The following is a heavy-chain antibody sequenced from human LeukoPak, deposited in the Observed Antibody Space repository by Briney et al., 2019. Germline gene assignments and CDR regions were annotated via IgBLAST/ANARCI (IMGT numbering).Heavy chain of an antibody. V-gene: IGHV3-23*01. J-gene: IGHJ4*02. CDR1: GFTFNSYA. D-gene: IGHD6-25*01. Sequence: GSLRLSCAASGFTFNSYAMSWVRQAPGKGLEWVSAVGSDGINTAYADSVRGRFTISRDNSKNTLYLQLSSLRAEDTAVYYCAKGLAAGSQYFDYWGQGTLVTVSS. CDR3: AKGLAAGSQYFDY. CDR2: VGSDGINT.